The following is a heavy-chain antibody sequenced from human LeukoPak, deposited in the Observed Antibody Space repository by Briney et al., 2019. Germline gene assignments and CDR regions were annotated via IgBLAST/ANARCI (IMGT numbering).Heavy chain of an antibody. D-gene: IGHD1-26*01. CDR2: IYYSGST. V-gene: IGHV4-59*01. CDR1: GGSISSYF. CDR3: ARHPSGSYSYYFDY. J-gene: IGHJ4*02. Sequence: PSETLSLTCIVSGGSISSYFWSWIRQPPGKGLEWIGYIYYSGSTSCNPSLKSRVTISVDTSRNQFSLRLSSVTSADTAVYYCARHPSGSYSYYFDYWGQGTLVTVSS.